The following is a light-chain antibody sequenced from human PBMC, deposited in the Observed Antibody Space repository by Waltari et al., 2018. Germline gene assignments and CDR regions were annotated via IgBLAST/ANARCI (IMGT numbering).Light chain of an antibody. J-gene: IGLJ2*01. CDR1: STDVGGYNS. CDR2: DVS. Sequence: QSTLTQPACVSGSPGQSVTIFCAGTSTDVGGYNSVPWYQEHPGQAPRVIIYDVSDRPSGVSDRFSGSKSGNTASLTISGLQAEDEADYYCSSQSSNDVVLFGGGTKLTVL. V-gene: IGLV2-14*01. CDR3: SSQSSNDVVL.